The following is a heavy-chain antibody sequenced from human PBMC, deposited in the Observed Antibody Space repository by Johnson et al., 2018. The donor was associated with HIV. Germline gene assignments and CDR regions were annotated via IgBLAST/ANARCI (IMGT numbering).Heavy chain of an antibody. CDR1: GFTFSSYW. V-gene: IGHV3-7*01. D-gene: IGHD3-22*01. CDR2: IKQDGSEK. Sequence: VQLVESGGGLVQPGGSLRLSCAASGFTFSSYWMSWVRQAPGKGLEWVANIKQDGSEKYYVDSVKGRFTISRDNAKNSLYLQMNSLRAEDTAVYYCAREVYYDSSGYYVDAFDIWVQGTMVTVSS. J-gene: IGHJ3*02. CDR3: AREVYYDSSGYYVDAFDI.